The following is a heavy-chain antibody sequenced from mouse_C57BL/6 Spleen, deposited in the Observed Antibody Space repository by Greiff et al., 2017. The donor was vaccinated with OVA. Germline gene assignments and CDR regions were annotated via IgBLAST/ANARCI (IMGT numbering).Heavy chain of an antibody. Sequence: EVQRVESGGGLVKPGGSLKLSCAASGFTFSSYAMSWVRQTPEKRLEWVATISDGGSYTYYPDNVKGRFTISRDNAKNNLYLQMSHLKSEDTAMYYCARSYYGSTDWYFDVWGTGTTVTVSS. CDR3: ARSYYGSTDWYFDV. CDR1: GFTFSSYA. V-gene: IGHV5-4*01. J-gene: IGHJ1*03. D-gene: IGHD1-1*01. CDR2: ISDGGSYT.